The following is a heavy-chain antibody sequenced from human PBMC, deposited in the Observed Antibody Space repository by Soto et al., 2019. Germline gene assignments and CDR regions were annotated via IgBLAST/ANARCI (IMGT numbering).Heavy chain of an antibody. D-gene: IGHD3-22*01. V-gene: IGHV3-21*01. Sequence: PGGSLRLSCAASGFTFSSYSMNWVRQAPGKGLEWVSSISSSSSYIYYADPVKGRFTISRDNAKNPLYLQMNSLTAEDTAVYYCARDRMSIYYDSSGYHVHDAFDIWGQGTMVTVSS. J-gene: IGHJ3*02. CDR3: ARDRMSIYYDSSGYHVHDAFDI. CDR1: GFTFSSYS. CDR2: ISSSSSYI.